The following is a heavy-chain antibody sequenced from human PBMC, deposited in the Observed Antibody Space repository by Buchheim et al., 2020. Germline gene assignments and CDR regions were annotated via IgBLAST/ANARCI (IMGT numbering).Heavy chain of an antibody. V-gene: IGHV4-34*01. CDR1: GGSFSGYY. CDR2: INHSGST. CDR3: ASNRVGATRGAGY. J-gene: IGHJ4*02. D-gene: IGHD1-26*01. Sequence: QVQLQQWGAGLLKPSETLSLTCAVYGGSFSGYYWSWIRQPPGKGLEWIGEINHSGSTNYNPSLKSRVTISVDTSKNQSFLKLSSVTAADTAVYYCASNRVGATRGAGYWGQGTL.